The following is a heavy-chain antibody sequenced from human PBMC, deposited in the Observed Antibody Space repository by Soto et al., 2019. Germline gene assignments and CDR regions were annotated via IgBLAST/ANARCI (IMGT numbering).Heavy chain of an antibody. Sequence: EVQLVESGGGLIQPRGSLRLSCAASGFTVSSNYMSWVRQAPGKGLEWVSVIYSGGSTYYADSVKGRFTISRDNSKNTLYLQMNSLRAEDTAVYYCLQDSYGYPAEDYWGQGTLVTVSS. V-gene: IGHV3-53*01. CDR3: LQDSYGYPAEDY. J-gene: IGHJ4*02. CDR1: GFTVSSNY. CDR2: IYSGGST. D-gene: IGHD5-18*01.